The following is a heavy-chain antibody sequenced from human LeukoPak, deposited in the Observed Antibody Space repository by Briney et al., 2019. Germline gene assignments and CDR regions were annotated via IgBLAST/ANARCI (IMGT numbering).Heavy chain of an antibody. V-gene: IGHV1-18*01. CDR3: ARNPTSSGWYSAWFDP. Sequence: GASVKVSCKASGYTFTSYGISWVRQAPGQGLEWMGWISAYNGNTNYAQKLQGRVTMTTDTSTSTAYMELRSLRSDDTAVYYCARNPTSSGWYSAWFDPWGQGTLVTVSS. J-gene: IGHJ5*02. CDR1: GYTFTSYG. CDR2: ISAYNGNT. D-gene: IGHD6-19*01.